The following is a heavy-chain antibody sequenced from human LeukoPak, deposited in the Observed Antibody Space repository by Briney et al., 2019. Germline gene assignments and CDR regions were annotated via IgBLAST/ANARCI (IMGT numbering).Heavy chain of an antibody. V-gene: IGHV3-7*01. Sequence: QSGGSLRLSCAASGFTFSSYWMSWVRQAPGKGLEWVANIKQDGSEKYYVDSVKGRFTISRDNAKNSLYLQMNSLRAEDTAVYYCARDLFIAAAGTAYYYYGMDVWGQGTTVTVSS. J-gene: IGHJ6*02. CDR1: GFTFSSYW. CDR2: IKQDGSEK. CDR3: ARDLFIAAAGTAYYYYGMDV. D-gene: IGHD6-13*01.